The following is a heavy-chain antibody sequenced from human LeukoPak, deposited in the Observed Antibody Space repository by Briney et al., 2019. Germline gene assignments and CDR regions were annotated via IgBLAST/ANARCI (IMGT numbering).Heavy chain of an antibody. V-gene: IGHV3-7*01. CDR2: IKQDGSEK. CDR3: AGGIAVAGYYYYMDV. D-gene: IGHD6-19*01. Sequence: GGSLRLSCAASGFTFISYWMTWVRQAPGKGLEWVAHIKQDGSEKYYVDSVKGRFTISRDNAKNSLYLQMNSLRAEDTAVYYCAGGIAVAGYYYYMDVWGKGTTVTVSS. CDR1: GFTFISYW. J-gene: IGHJ6*03.